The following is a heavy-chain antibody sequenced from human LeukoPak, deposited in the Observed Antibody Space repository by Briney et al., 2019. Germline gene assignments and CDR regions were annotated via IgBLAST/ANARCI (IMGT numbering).Heavy chain of an antibody. Sequence: GGSLRLSCGASGFAFSSYWMTWLRQAPGKGLEFVANIEPAGSATYYADSVKCRFTISRDNTKNLLYLQMNSLTAEDSAVYHCGRFGYVSAVDPWGQGALVTVSS. V-gene: IGHV3-7*01. J-gene: IGHJ5*02. CDR3: GRFGYVSAVDP. D-gene: IGHD2-15*01. CDR1: GFAFSSYW. CDR2: IEPAGSAT.